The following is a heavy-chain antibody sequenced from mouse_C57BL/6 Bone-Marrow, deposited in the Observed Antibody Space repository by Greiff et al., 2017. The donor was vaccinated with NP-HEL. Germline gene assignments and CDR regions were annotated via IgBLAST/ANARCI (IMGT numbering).Heavy chain of an antibody. Sequence: EVQVVESGGGLVQPKGSLKLSCAASGFSFNTYAMNWVRQAPGKGLEWVARIRSKSNNYATYYADSVKDRFTISRDDSESMLYLQMNNLKTEDTAMYYCVSHYAWFAYWGQGTLVTVSA. CDR2: IRSKSNNYAT. D-gene: IGHD2-12*01. CDR3: VSHYAWFAY. V-gene: IGHV10-1*01. CDR1: GFSFNTYA. J-gene: IGHJ3*01.